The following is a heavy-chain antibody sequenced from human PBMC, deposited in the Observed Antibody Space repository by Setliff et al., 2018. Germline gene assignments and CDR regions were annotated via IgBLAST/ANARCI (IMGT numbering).Heavy chain of an antibody. J-gene: IGHJ2*01. CDR3: ARAPPSVPYGDYGPRQYFDL. D-gene: IGHD4-17*01. CDR2: VFHTGST. CDR1: SGSIGSHY. Sequence: KPSETLSLTCSVSSGSIGSHYWNWMRQPPGKGLERIGHVFHTGSTKYNPSLRSRVTISVDTSENYFSLRPTSVTAADTAVYYCARAPPSVPYGDYGPRQYFDLWGRGSLVTVSS. V-gene: IGHV4-59*11.